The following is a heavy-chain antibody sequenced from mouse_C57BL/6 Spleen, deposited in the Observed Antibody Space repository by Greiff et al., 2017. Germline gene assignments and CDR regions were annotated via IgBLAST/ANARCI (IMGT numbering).Heavy chain of an antibody. CDR1: GFTFSSYG. J-gene: IGHJ2*01. CDR3: ARQGYSNYDY. CDR2: INSGGSYT. Sequence: EVKLMESGGDLVKPGGSLKLSCAASGFTFSSYGMSWVRQTPDKRLEWVATINSGGSYTYYPDSVKGRFTISRDNAKNTLYLQMSSLKSEDTAMYYCARQGYSNYDYWGQGTTLTVSS. D-gene: IGHD2-5*01. V-gene: IGHV5-6*01.